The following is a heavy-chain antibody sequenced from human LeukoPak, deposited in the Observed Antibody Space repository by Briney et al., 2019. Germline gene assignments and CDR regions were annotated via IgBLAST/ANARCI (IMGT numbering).Heavy chain of an antibody. V-gene: IGHV3-33*01. D-gene: IGHD1-20*01. J-gene: IGHJ6*02. CDR1: GFTFSSYG. CDR3: ARVRLRSRITGTPYLYYYYGMDV. CDR2: IWYDGSNK. Sequence: GGSLRLSCAASGFTFSSYGMHWVRQAPGKGLEWVAVIWYDGSNKYYADSVKGRFTISRDNSKNTLYLQMNSLRAEDTAVYYCARVRLRSRITGTPYLYYYYGMDVWGQGTTVTVSS.